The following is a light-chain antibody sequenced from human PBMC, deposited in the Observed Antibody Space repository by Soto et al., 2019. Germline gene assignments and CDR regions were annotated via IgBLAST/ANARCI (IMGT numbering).Light chain of an antibody. CDR3: AAWDDSLSGFYV. V-gene: IGLV1-47*01. CDR1: SSNIGSNY. Sequence: QAVLTQPPSASGTPGQRVTISCSGSSSNIGSNYVYWYQQLPGTAPTLLIYRNNQRPSGVPDRFSGSKSGTSASLAISGLRSEDEAEDYCAAWDDSLSGFYVFGTGTKLTVL. J-gene: IGLJ1*01. CDR2: RNN.